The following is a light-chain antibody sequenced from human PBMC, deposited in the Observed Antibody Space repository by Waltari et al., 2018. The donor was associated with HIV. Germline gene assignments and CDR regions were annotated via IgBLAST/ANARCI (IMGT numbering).Light chain of an antibody. V-gene: IGKV1-12*01. CDR2: DAI. CDR1: RDIPTA. Sequence: DIQMDHFPSHVSATLGDTVTLTWRAGRDIPTALAWYQCKPGTAPNLLIYDAIKLETEVPSRFGGSGSGTEFTLTIASLQPEDFATYYCQQANSFPHTFGGGTRVGMK. J-gene: IGKJ4*01. CDR3: QQANSFPHT.